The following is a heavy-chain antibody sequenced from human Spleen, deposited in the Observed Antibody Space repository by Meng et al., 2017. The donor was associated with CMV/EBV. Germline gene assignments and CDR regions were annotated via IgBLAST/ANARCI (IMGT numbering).Heavy chain of an antibody. CDR3: TTDTSPLDY. D-gene: IGHD2-2*01. J-gene: IGHJ4*02. V-gene: IGHV3-15*01. CDR2: IKTKSDGGTT. Sequence: GGSLRLSCAASGFSFTDAWMTWVRQAPGKGLEWVGRIKTKSDGGTTDYAAAVKGRFTISRDDSKNTLFLQMNSLKTEDTALYYCTTDTSPLDYWGQGTLVTVSS. CDR1: GFSFTDAW.